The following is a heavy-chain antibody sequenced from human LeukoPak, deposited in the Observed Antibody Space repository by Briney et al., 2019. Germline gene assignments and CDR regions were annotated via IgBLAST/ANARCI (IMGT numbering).Heavy chain of an antibody. CDR1: GGSISSYY. J-gene: IGHJ4*02. D-gene: IGHD1-26*01. Sequence: SETLSLTCTVSGGSISSYYWSWIRQPPGKGLEWIGYTYYSGSTNYNPSLKSRVTISGDTSKNQFSLKLSSVTAADTAVYYCARDRVRGGSPTREFDYWVQGTLVTVSS. CDR3: ARDRVRGGSPTREFDY. V-gene: IGHV4-59*01. CDR2: TYYSGST.